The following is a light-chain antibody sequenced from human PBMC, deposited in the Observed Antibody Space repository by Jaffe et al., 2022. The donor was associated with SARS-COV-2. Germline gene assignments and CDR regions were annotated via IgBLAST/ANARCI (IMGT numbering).Light chain of an antibody. CDR2: EGT. J-gene: IGLJ2*01. Sequence: QSALTQPASVSGSPGQSITISCTGTMSDVGSYNLVSWYQHHPGKAPKLIIYEGTRRPSGISNHFSGSKSGSTASLTISGLQAEDEADYYCCSYAGSNTLLFGGGTKLTVL. CDR1: MSDVGSYNL. CDR3: CSYAGSNTLL. V-gene: IGLV2-23*01.